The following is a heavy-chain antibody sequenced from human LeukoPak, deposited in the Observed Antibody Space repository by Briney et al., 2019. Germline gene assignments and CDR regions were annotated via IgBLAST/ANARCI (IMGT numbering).Heavy chain of an antibody. D-gene: IGHD1-1*01. V-gene: IGHV3-7*01. CDR1: GFTFSSYW. J-gene: IGHJ3*02. CDR2: IKQDGSEK. CDR3: TRAVQLERRHAAFDI. Sequence: GGSLRLSCAASGFTFSSYWMNWVRQAPGKGLEWVANIKQDGSEKYYVDSVKGRFTISRDNSKSTLFLQMSSLRDEESAVYYCTRAVQLERRHAAFDIWGQGTMVTVSS.